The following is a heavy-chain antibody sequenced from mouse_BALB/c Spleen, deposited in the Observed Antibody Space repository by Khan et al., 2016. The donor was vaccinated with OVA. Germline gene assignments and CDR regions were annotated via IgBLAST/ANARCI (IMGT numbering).Heavy chain of an antibody. D-gene: IGHD1-1*01. J-gene: IGHJ2*01. CDR1: GYSFTGYF. V-gene: IGHV1-20*02. Sequence: VQLQQPGPELVKPGASVKISCKASGYSFTGYFMNWVMQSHGKSLEWIGRINPHIGATFYNKKVRGKAKLTVDEYSSTAYMELRSMASEYSAVYYCARIYRSDFDYWGKGTTLTVSS. CDR2: INPHIGAT. CDR3: ARIYRSDFDY.